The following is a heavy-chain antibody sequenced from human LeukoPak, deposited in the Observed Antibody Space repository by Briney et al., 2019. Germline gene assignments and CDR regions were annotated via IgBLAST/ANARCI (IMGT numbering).Heavy chain of an antibody. CDR2: FDPEDGET. V-gene: IGHV1-24*01. CDR3: ARDSSWVRAQPGYSSLGV. D-gene: IGHD6-13*01. CDR1: GYTLTELS. J-gene: IGHJ4*02. Sequence: GASVKVSCKVSGYTLTELSMHWVRQAPGKGLEWMGGFDPEDGETIYAQKFQGRVTMTTDTPSSTAYMELRSLRSDDTAVYYCARDSSWVRAQPGYSSLGVWGQGTLVTVSA.